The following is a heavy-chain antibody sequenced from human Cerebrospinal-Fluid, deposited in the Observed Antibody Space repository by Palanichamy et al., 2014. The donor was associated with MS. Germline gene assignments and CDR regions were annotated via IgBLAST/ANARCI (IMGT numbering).Heavy chain of an antibody. CDR3: ARVRSGWYYSDY. CDR2: IYYSGST. J-gene: IGHJ4*02. CDR1: GGSISSYY. V-gene: IGHV4-59*01. D-gene: IGHD6-19*01. Sequence: LQESGPGLVKPSGTLSLTCTVSGGSISSYYWSWIRQPPGKGLEWIGYIYYSGSTNYNPSLKSRVTISVDTSKNQFSLKLSSVTAADTAFYYCARVRSGWYYSDYWGQGTLLTVSS.